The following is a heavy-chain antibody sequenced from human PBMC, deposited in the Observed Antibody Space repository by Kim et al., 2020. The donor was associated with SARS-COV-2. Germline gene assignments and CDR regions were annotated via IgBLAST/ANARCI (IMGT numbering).Heavy chain of an antibody. CDR1: GGSISSYY. V-gene: IGHV4-59*08. J-gene: IGHJ5*02. D-gene: IGHD7-27*01. Sequence: SETLSLTCTVSGGSISSYYWSWIRQPPGKGLEWIGYIYYSGSTNYNPSHKSRVTISVDTSKNQFSLKLSSVTAADTAVYYCARHYQRLGWGYGWFDPWGQGTLVTVSS. CDR3: ARHYQRLGWGYGWFDP. CDR2: IYYSGST.